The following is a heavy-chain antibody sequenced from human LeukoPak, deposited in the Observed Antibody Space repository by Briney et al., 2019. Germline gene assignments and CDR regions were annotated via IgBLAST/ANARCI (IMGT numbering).Heavy chain of an antibody. J-gene: IGHJ6*02. Sequence: PSETLSLTCAVYGGSFSGYYWSWIRQPPGKGLEWIGEINHSGSTNYNPSLKSRVTISVDTSKNQFSLKLSSVTAADTAVYYCARGRGVVVPALYYYYGMDVWGQGTTVTVSS. D-gene: IGHD2-2*01. CDR3: ARGRGVVVPALYYYYGMDV. CDR2: INHSGST. V-gene: IGHV4-34*01. CDR1: GGSFSGYY.